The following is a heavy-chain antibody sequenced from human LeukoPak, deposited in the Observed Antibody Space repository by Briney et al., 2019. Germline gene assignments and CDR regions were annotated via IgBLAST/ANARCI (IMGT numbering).Heavy chain of an antibody. CDR1: GFTFSNYW. CDR3: AREPYYHDNSAYYLNHFDS. V-gene: IGHV3-74*01. J-gene: IGHJ4*02. D-gene: IGHD3-22*01. CDR2: INSVGRSA. Sequence: GGSLRLSCRASGFTFSNYWMHWVRQAPGKGLVWVSHINSVGRSATYADSVKGRFTISRDNAKNTLYLQMNSLRAEDTAVYYCAREPYYHDNSAYYLNHFDSWGQGTLVTVSS.